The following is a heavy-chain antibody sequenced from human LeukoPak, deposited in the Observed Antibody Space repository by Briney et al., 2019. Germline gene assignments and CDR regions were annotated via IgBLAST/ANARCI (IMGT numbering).Heavy chain of an antibody. CDR2: IIPILGIA. J-gene: IGHJ4*02. D-gene: IGHD4-17*01. CDR3: ARDRSTVTTFY. CDR1: GCTFSSYA. Sequence: SVKVSCKASGCTFSSYAISWVRQAPGQGLEWMGRIIPILGIANYAQKFQGRVTITADKSTSTAYMELSSLRSEDTAVYYCARDRSTVTTFYWGQGTLVTVSS. V-gene: IGHV1-69*04.